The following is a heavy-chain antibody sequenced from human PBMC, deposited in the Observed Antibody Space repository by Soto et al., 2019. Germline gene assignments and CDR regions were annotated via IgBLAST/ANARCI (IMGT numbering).Heavy chain of an antibody. CDR3: ARLATVTPPYYFDF. D-gene: IGHD4-17*01. Sequence: ASVKVSCKASGYTFISYYIHWVRQAPGQGLEWMGVINPSDGSTSYAQKFQGRVTMTRDTSTSTVYMELSSLRSDDTAVYFCARLATVTPPYYFDFWVQGTLVTVSS. V-gene: IGHV1-46*01. CDR2: INPSDGST. J-gene: IGHJ4*02. CDR1: GYTFISYY.